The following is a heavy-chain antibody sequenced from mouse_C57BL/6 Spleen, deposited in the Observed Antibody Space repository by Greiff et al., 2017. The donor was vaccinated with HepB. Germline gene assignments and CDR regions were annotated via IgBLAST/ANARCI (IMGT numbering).Heavy chain of an antibody. D-gene: IGHD3-2*02. CDR3: AREETAQEVYFDY. CDR2: INPYNGGT. CDR1: GYTFTDYY. Sequence: EVQLQQSGPVLVKPGASVKMSCKASGYTFTDYYMNWVKQSHGKSLEWIGVINPYNGGTSYNQKFKGKATLTVDKSSSTAYMELNSLTSEDSAVYYCAREETAQEVYFDYWGQGTTLTVSS. J-gene: IGHJ2*01. V-gene: IGHV1-19*01.